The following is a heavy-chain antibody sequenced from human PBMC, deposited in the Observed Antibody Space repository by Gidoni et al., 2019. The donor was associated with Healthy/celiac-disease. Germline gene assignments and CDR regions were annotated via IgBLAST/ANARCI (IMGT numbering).Heavy chain of an antibody. CDR3: ARADIVATTDY. D-gene: IGHD5-12*01. CDR2: ISGYNGNT. CDR1: GYTFSRHG. Sequence: QVQLMQSGAEVKKPGASVKVSCKASGYTFSRHGISWVRQAPGQGLEYMGWISGYNGNTNYAQKVQDRVTMTTDTSTSTAYMELRSLRSDDTAVYYCARADIVATTDYWGQGTLVSVSS. V-gene: IGHV1-18*04. J-gene: IGHJ4*02.